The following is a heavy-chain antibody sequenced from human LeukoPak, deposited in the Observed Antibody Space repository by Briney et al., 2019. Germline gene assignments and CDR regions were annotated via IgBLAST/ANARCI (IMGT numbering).Heavy chain of an antibody. CDR1: GYTFSNFG. CDR2: ISGNNDNP. J-gene: IGHJ4*02. D-gene: IGHD2-2*01. V-gene: IGHV1-18*01. CDR3: ARDGTSTDDY. Sequence: GASVRVSCKASGYTFSNFGINWVRQAPGQGLEWMGWISGNNDNPNYGQKFQGRFTVTTDSSTNTAYMELRNLRLDGTAVYYCARDGTSTDDYWGQGTLVTVSS.